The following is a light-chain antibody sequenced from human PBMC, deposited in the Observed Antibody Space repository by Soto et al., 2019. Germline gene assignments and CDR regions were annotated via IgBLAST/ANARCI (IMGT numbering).Light chain of an antibody. CDR3: QQYHSAPRT. Sequence: DIVLTQSPGTLSSSPGERATLSCRASQSISSNYLAWYQQKPGQAPRLLIYDASSRATGIPDRFSGSGSGADFTLTINRLDPEDYAVYHCQQYHSAPRTFGQGTKVEV. CDR2: DAS. V-gene: IGKV3-20*01. CDR1: QSISSNY. J-gene: IGKJ1*01.